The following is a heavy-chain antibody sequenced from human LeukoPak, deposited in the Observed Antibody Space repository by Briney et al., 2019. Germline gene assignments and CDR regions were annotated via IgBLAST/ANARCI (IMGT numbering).Heavy chain of an antibody. Sequence: GASVKVSCKASGGTFSSYAISWVRQAPGQGLEWMGGIIPIFGTANYAQKFQGRVTITADESTSTAYMELSSLRSEDTAVYYCATGKTYYDFWSGYSNTHAEYFQHWGQGTLVTVSS. V-gene: IGHV1-69*13. CDR1: GGTFSSYA. CDR2: IIPIFGTA. D-gene: IGHD3-3*01. CDR3: ATGKTYYDFWSGYSNTHAEYFQH. J-gene: IGHJ1*01.